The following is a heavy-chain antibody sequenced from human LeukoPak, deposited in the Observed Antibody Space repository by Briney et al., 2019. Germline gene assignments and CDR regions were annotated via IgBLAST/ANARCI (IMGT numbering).Heavy chain of an antibody. Sequence: SETLSLISAVYGGSFSGYYWSWIRQPPGKGLEWIGYIYYSGSTYYNPSLKSRVTISVDTSKNQFSLKLSSVTAADTAVYYCARDRGYYYGSGSYYDYWGQGTLVTVSS. V-gene: IGHV4-34*09. D-gene: IGHD3-10*01. CDR1: GGSFSGYY. CDR2: IYYSGST. J-gene: IGHJ4*02. CDR3: ARDRGYYYGSGSYYDY.